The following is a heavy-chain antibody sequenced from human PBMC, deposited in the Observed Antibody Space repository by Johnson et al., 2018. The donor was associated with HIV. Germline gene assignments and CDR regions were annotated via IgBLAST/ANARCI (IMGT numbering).Heavy chain of an antibody. CDR1: AFTFDDYG. V-gene: IGHV3-20*04. Sequence: VQLVEYGGGVVQPGRSLRLSCAASAFTFDDYGMSWVRQAPGKGLEWVSGIHWNGGRIGYADSVKGRFTISRDNAKNSLYLQMNSLRAEDTALYYCTTDDYDSSGRAFDIWGQGTMVTVSS. CDR3: TTDDYDSSGRAFDI. CDR2: IHWNGGRI. D-gene: IGHD3-22*01. J-gene: IGHJ3*02.